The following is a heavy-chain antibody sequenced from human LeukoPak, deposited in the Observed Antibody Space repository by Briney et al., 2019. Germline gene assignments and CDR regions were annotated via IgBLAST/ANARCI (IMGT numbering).Heavy chain of an antibody. J-gene: IGHJ4*02. Sequence: ASVKVSCKASGYTFTGYYMHWVRQAPGQGLEWMGWINPNSGGTNYAQKFQGRVTMTRDTSISTAYMELSRLRSDDTAVYYCARDKEYYDNLTGYSFDYWGQGTLVTVSS. D-gene: IGHD3-9*01. V-gene: IGHV1-2*02. CDR2: INPNSGGT. CDR1: GYTFTGYY. CDR3: ARDKEYYDNLTGYSFDY.